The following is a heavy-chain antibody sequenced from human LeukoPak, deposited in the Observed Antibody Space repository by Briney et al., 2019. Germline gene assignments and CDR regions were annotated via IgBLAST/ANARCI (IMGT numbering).Heavy chain of an antibody. CDR1: GGSISSYY. CDR3: ASRGGPYTGQIEDY. CDR2: IYTSGST. J-gene: IGHJ4*02. V-gene: IGHV4-4*07. D-gene: IGHD2-15*01. Sequence: PSETLSLTCTVSGGSISSYYWSWIRQPAGKGLEWIGRIYTSGSTNYNPSLKSRVTMSVDTSKNQFSLKLSSVTAADTAVYYCASRGGPYTGQIEDYWGPGTLVTVSS.